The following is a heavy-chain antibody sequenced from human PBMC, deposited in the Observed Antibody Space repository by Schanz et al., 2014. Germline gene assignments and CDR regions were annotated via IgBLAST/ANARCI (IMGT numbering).Heavy chain of an antibody. J-gene: IGHJ3*01. Sequence: EVRLAESGGGLVQPGGSLRLSCAASGFTFSDSWMHWVRQAPGKGLVWVSTVYMSAASTRYADSVKGRFIISRDSSKNTLFLQMNSLRPEDTALYFCARDEGRDGYNLAFDVWGQGTLVTVSS. D-gene: IGHD5-12*01. V-gene: IGHV3-23*04. CDR1: GFTFSDSW. CDR2: VYMSAAST. CDR3: ARDEGRDGYNLAFDV.